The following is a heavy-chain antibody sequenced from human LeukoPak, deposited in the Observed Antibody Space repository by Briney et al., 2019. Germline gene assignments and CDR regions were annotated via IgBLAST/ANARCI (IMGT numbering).Heavy chain of an antibody. D-gene: IGHD2-21*02. J-gene: IGHJ4*02. CDR3: ARSLLHCGGDCYSFDY. CDR2: INPNSGGT. CDR1: GYTFTGYY. Sequence: VASVKVSCRASGYTFTGYYMHWVRQAPGQGLEWTGWINPNSGGTNYAQKFQDRVTMTRDTSTSTVYMELSSLRSEDTAVYYCARSLLHCGGDCYSFDYWGQGTPVTVSS. V-gene: IGHV1-2*02.